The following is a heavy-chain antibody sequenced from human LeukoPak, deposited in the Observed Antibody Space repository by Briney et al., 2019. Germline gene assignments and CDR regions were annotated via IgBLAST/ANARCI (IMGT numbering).Heavy chain of an antibody. J-gene: IGHJ4*02. CDR2: ISSSSSYI. CDR1: GFTFSSYS. D-gene: IGHD3-9*01. V-gene: IGHV3-21*01. Sequence: GGSLRLSCAASGFTFSSYSMNWVRQAPGKGLEWVSSISSSSSYIYYADSVKGRFTISRDNAKNSLYLQMNSLRAEDTAVYYCARDYYDILTGYIPFDYWGQGTLVTVSS. CDR3: ARDYYDILTGYIPFDY.